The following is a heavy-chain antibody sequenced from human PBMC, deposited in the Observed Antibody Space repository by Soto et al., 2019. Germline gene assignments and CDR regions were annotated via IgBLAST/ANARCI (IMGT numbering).Heavy chain of an antibody. Sequence: SETLSLTCTVSGGSITSSSYYWGWIRQPPGKGLEWIGSIYYSGSTYYNPSLKSRVTISVDTSKNQFSLKLSSVTAADTAVYYCARQGASGWFDPWGQGIPVNVSS. CDR1: GGSITSSSYY. CDR2: IYYSGST. J-gene: IGHJ5*02. V-gene: IGHV4-39*01. D-gene: IGHD3-10*01. CDR3: ARQGASGWFDP.